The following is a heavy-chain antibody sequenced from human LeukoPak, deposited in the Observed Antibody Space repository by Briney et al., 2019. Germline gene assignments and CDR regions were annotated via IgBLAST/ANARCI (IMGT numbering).Heavy chain of an antibody. Sequence: ASVKVSCKASGYTFTSYGISWVRQAPGQGLEWVGWISAYNGNTNYAQKLQGRVTMTTDTSTSTAYMELRSLRSDDTAVYYCARKPAANYYYYYMDVWGKGTTVTVSS. V-gene: IGHV1-18*01. CDR1: GYTFTSYG. CDR3: ARKPAANYYYYYMDV. CDR2: ISAYNGNT. J-gene: IGHJ6*03. D-gene: IGHD2-2*01.